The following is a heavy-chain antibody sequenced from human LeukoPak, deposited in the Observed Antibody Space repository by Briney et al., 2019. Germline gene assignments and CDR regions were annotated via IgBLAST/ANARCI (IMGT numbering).Heavy chain of an antibody. D-gene: IGHD3-9*01. J-gene: IGHJ4*02. CDR2: IYSGGST. V-gene: IGHV3-53*01. CDR1: GLPVSTNS. CDR3: ARDGKTGYYLGY. Sequence: PGGSLSLSWAAFGLPVSTNSMSWVGQAPGRGLGGVSVIYSGGSTYYADSVKGRFTISRDNSKNTLYLQMNSLRAEDTAVYYCARDGKTGYYLGYWGQGTLVTVSS.